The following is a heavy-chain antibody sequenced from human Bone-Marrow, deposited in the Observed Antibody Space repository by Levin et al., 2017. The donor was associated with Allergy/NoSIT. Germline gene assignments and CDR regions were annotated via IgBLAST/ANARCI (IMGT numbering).Heavy chain of an antibody. CDR3: ARDDSSGWYSVDY. D-gene: IGHD6-19*01. J-gene: IGHJ4*02. CDR2: TYYSGRT. CDR1: GGSVSSGSYY. Sequence: PGGSLRLSCTVSGGSVSSGSYYWSWIRQPPGKGLEWIGYTYYSGRTNYNPSLKIRVTISVDTSKNQFSLKLSAVTAADTAVYDCARDDSSGWYSVDYWGQGTLVTVSS. V-gene: IGHV4-61*01.